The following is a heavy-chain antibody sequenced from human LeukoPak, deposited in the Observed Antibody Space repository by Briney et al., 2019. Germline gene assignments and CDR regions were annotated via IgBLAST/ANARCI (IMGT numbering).Heavy chain of an antibody. D-gene: IGHD3-10*01. CDR1: GYTFTGYY. V-gene: IGHV1-2*02. J-gene: IGHJ6*03. CDR2: INPNSGGT. Sequence: ASVKVSCKASGYTFTGYYMHWVRQAPGQGLERMGWINPNSGGTNYAQKFQARVTMTRDTSISTAYMELSRLRSDDTAVYYCARDLGRYYYASGSYYSYYMDVWGKGTTVTVSS. CDR3: ARDLGRYYYASGSYYSYYMDV.